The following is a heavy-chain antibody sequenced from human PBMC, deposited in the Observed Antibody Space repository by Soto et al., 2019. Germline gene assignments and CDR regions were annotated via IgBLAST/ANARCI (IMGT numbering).Heavy chain of an antibody. CDR2: ISAYNGNT. CDR3: ARDRGASTPGWFDP. D-gene: IGHD1-26*01. V-gene: IGHV1-18*01. CDR1: GGTFSSYA. Sequence: ASVKVSCKASGGTFSSYAISWVRQAPGQGLEWMGWISAYNGNTNYAQKLQGRVTMTTDTSTSTAYMELRSLRSDDTAVYYCARDRGASTPGWFDPWGQGTLVTVS. J-gene: IGHJ5*02.